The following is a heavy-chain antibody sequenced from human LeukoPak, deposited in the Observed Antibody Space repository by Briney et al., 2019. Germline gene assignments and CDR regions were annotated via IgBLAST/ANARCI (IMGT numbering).Heavy chain of an antibody. Sequence: SETLSLTCTVSGGSISSYYWSWIRQPAGKGLEWIGRIYTSGSTNYNPSLKSRVTMSVDTSKNQFSLKLSSVTAADTAVYYCARSLYYYGSDSFDIWGQGTMVTVSS. CDR1: GGSISSYY. V-gene: IGHV4-4*07. D-gene: IGHD3-10*01. CDR2: IYTSGST. J-gene: IGHJ3*02. CDR3: ARSLYYYGSDSFDI.